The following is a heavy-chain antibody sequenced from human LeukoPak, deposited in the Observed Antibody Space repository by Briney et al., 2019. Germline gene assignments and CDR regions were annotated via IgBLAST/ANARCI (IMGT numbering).Heavy chain of an antibody. J-gene: IGHJ3*02. D-gene: IGHD1-26*01. V-gene: IGHV3-30*03. CDR1: GFTFSSYG. Sequence: GGSLRLSCAASGFTFSSYGMHWVRQAPGKGLEWVAVISYDGSNKYYADSVKGRFTISRDNSKNTLYLQMNSLRAEDTAVYYCARETPPIVGANDYAFDIWGQGTMVTVSS. CDR2: ISYDGSNK. CDR3: ARETPPIVGANDYAFDI.